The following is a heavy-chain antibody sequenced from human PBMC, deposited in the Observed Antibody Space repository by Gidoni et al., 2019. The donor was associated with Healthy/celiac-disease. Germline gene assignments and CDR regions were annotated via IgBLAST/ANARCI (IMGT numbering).Heavy chain of an antibody. Sequence: QVQLQESRPGLVKTSETRSLTCTVSGGSVSRGSYYWGWIRQPPGKGLEWIGYIYYSGSTNYNPSLKSRVTISVDTSKNQFSLKLSSVTAADTAVYYCARGVVTAIKVYGMDVWGQGTTVTVSS. CDR1: GGSVSRGSYY. CDR2: IYYSGST. CDR3: ARGVVTAIKVYGMDV. V-gene: IGHV4-61*01. D-gene: IGHD2-21*02. J-gene: IGHJ6*02.